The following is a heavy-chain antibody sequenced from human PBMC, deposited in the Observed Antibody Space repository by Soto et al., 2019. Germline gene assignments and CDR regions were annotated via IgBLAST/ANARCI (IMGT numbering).Heavy chain of an antibody. J-gene: IGHJ6*02. CDR2: IIPILGIA. D-gene: IGHD2-2*01. Sequence: QVQLVQTGAEVKNPGSSVKVSCKASGGTFSSSTISWVRQAPGQGLEWMGRIIPILGIANYAQKFQGRVTITADNSTSTAYMELSSLRSEDTAVYYCARLGGYCSSTNCYHYYYYGVDVWGQGTTVTVSS. CDR1: GGTFSSST. CDR3: ARLGGYCSSTNCYHYYYYGVDV. V-gene: IGHV1-69*02.